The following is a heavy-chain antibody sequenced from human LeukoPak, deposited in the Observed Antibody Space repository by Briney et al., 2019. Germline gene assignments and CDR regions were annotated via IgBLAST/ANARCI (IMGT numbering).Heavy chain of an antibody. CDR3: TTDAGYTSRWYNY. V-gene: IGHV3-15*01. CDR2: IKNKVDGETT. D-gene: IGHD6-13*01. Sequence: GGSLRLSCAASGFTFNDAYMCWVRQAPGKGLEWVGRIKNKVDGETTDYGAPVKGRFPISRDESRNRLYLQMNSLKTEDTAVYYCTTDAGYTSRWYNYWGQGTLVTVSS. CDR1: GFTFNDAY. J-gene: IGHJ4*02.